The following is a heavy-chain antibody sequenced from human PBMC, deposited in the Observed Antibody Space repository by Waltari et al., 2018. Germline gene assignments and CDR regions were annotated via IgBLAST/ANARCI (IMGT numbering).Heavy chain of an antibody. J-gene: IGHJ4*02. Sequence: QVQLQQWGAGLLKPSETLSLTCAVYGGSFSGYYWSWIRQPPGKGLEWMCEINHSRSTNDNPSHKSRVTLSVDAVKNQISQKLSAVTAADTAVYNCARLSRGFFDYWGQGTLVTVSS. CDR1: GGSFSGYY. CDR3: ARLSRGFFDY. D-gene: IGHD1-26*01. CDR2: INHSRST. V-gene: IGHV4-34*01.